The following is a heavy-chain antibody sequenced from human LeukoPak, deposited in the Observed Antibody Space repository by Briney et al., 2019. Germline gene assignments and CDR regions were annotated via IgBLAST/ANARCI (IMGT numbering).Heavy chain of an antibody. CDR2: IYYSGST. D-gene: IGHD3-10*01. J-gene: IGHJ3*02. CDR1: GGSISSGGYY. CDR3: ATLRGEIDAFDI. Sequence: SETLSLTCTVSGGSISSGGYYWSWIRQHPGKGLEWIGYIYYSGSTYYNPTLKSRVTISVDTSKNQFSLKLSSVTAADTAVYYCATLRGEIDAFDIWGQGTMVTVSS. V-gene: IGHV4-31*03.